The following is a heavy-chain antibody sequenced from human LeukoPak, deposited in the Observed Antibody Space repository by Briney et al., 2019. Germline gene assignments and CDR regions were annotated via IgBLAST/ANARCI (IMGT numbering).Heavy chain of an antibody. CDR2: INAANGNT. V-gene: IGHV1-3*01. D-gene: IGHD2/OR15-2a*01. CDR3: ARDRIGYEYYNGMDV. CDR1: GYTFTSYA. J-gene: IGHJ6*02. Sequence: ASVKVSCKASGYTFTSYAIHWVRQAPGQRLEWMGWINAANGNTKLSQKFQDRITIIRDKSANTAYMELSSLRSEDTAVYYCARDRIGYEYYNGMDVWGQGTTVTVSS.